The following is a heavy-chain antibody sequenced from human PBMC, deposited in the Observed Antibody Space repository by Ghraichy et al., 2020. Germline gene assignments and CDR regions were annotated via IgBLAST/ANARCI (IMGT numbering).Heavy chain of an antibody. CDR2: IYYSGST. D-gene: IGHD5-18*01. V-gene: IGHV4-59*01. CDR3: ARGRGYSYGPLGY. CDR1: GGSISSYY. J-gene: IGHJ4*02. Sequence: SETLSLTCTVSGGSISSYYWSWIRQPPGKGLEWIGYIYYSGSTNYNPSLKSRVTISVDTSKNQFSLKLSSVTAADTAVYYCARGRGYSYGPLGYWGQGTLFTVSS.